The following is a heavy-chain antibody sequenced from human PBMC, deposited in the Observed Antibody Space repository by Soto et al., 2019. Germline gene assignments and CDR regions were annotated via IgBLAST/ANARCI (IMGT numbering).Heavy chain of an antibody. J-gene: IGHJ4*02. CDR1: GFSISSYY. CDR3: ARFRLDDILTGHIDY. CDR2: IYYSGST. Sequence: SETLSLTCTVSGFSISSYYWSWIRQPPGKGLEWIGYIYYSGSTNYNPSLKSRVTISVDTSKNQFSLKLSSVTAADTAVYYCARFRLDDILTGHIDYWGQGTLVTVSS. V-gene: IGHV4-59*01. D-gene: IGHD3-9*01.